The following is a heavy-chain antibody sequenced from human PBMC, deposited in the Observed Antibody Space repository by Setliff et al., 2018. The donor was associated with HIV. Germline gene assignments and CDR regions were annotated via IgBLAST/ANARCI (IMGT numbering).Heavy chain of an antibody. CDR2: IYYSGGT. J-gene: IGHJ4*02. Sequence: SETLSLTCAVYGGSLSGYHWSWIRQSPGKGLEWIGSIYYSGGTFYQPSLSGRVTISVDSSKNQFFLSLTSVTAADTAVYYCTRREYTWGQGKLVTVSS. CDR3: TRREYT. V-gene: IGHV4-34*01. CDR1: GGSLSGYH. D-gene: IGHD6-6*01.